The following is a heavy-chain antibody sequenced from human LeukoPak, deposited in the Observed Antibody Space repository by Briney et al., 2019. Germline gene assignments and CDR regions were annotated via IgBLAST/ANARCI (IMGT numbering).Heavy chain of an antibody. CDR3: AKDLALRYFDWSQTGAFDI. V-gene: IGHV3-23*01. CDR1: GFTFSSYA. D-gene: IGHD3-9*01. J-gene: IGHJ3*02. Sequence: GGSLRLSCAASGFTFSSYAMSWVRQAPGKGLEWVSGISGSGGSTNYADSVKGRFTISRDNSKNTLHLQMNSLRAEDTAVYYCAKDLALRYFDWSQTGAFDIWGQGTMVTVSS. CDR2: ISGSGGST.